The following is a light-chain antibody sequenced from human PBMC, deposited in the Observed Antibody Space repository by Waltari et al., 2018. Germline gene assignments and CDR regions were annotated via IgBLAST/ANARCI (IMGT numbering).Light chain of an antibody. J-gene: IGLJ2*01. CDR3: GTWDSSLTAGV. CDR1: SSNIGSNR. V-gene: IGLV1-51*02. CDR2: EDN. Sequence: QSVLTQPPSVSAAPGQKVNIPCSGSSSNIGSNRVSWYQQFPGTAPKLLIYEDNRRPSGTPDRFSGSKSGTSATLDITGLQTGDEADYYCGTWDSSLTAGVFGGGTKLTVL.